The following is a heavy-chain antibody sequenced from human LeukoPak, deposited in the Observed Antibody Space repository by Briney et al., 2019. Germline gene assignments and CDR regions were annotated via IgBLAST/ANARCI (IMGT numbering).Heavy chain of an antibody. CDR2: INPNSGGT. CDR1: GYTFTGYY. Sequence: ASVKVSCKASGYTFTGYYMHWVRQAPGQGLEWMGRINPNSGGTNYAQKFQGRVTMTRDTSISTAYMELSRLRSDDTAVYYCARGSQDDYGDHKLSGPWGQGTLGTVSS. V-gene: IGHV1-2*06. D-gene: IGHD4-17*01. CDR3: ARGSQDDYGDHKLSGP. J-gene: IGHJ5*02.